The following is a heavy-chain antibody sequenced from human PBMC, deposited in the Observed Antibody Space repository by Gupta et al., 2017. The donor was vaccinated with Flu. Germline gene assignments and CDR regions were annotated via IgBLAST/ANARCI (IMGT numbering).Heavy chain of an antibody. V-gene: IGHV3-7*01. CDR2: IKKDGSEK. D-gene: IGHD6-19*01. CDR3: ARDPYSSGWYGSDY. J-gene: IGHJ4*02. CDR1: GFTFSSYW. Sequence: EVQLVESGGGLVQPGGSLRLSCAPSGFTFSSYWMSWVRQAPGKGLEWVASIKKDGSEKYYVDSVKGRFTISRDNAKNSLYLQMNSLRAEDTAVYYCARDPYSSGWYGSDYWGQGTLVTVSS.